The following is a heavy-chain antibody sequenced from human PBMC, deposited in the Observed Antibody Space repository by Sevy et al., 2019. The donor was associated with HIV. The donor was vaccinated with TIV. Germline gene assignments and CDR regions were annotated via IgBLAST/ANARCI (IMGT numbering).Heavy chain of an antibody. J-gene: IGHJ6*02. CDR3: AGARPSQFYYYGMDV. CDR2: INPNSGGT. V-gene: IGHV1-2*02. CDR1: GYTFTGYY. Sequence: ASVKVSCKASGYTFTGYYMHWVRQAPGQGLEWMGWINPNSGGTNYAQKFQGRVTMTRDTSINTAYMELSRLRSDDTAVYYCAGARPSQFYYYGMDVWGQGTTVTVSS. D-gene: IGHD5-12*01.